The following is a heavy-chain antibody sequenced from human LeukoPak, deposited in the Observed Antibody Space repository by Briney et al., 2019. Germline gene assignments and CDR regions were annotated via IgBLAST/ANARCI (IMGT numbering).Heavy chain of an antibody. J-gene: IGHJ4*02. CDR3: ARASTTVPNLLDN. CDR1: GFTFSNYW. Sequence: GGSLRLSCAVSGFTFSNYWMHWVRQAPGKGLVWVSCLQSDGITTSYADSVKGRFTISRDNAKNTLYLQMNSLRAEDTAVYFCARASTTVPNLLDNWGQGTLVTVSS. V-gene: IGHV3-74*01. D-gene: IGHD4-17*01. CDR2: LQSDGITT.